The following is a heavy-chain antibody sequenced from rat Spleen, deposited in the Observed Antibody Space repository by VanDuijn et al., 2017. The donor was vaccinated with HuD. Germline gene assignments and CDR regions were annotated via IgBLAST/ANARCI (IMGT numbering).Heavy chain of an antibody. V-gene: IGHV3-3*01. D-gene: IGHD1-12*02. J-gene: IGHJ3*01. Sequence: EVQLQESGPGLVKPSQSLSLTCSVTGNSIANGYRWNWIRRFPGSKLEWMGYINSAGTTVYNPSLKSRISITRDTTRNQFFLQVNSLTTEDTATYYCARSDGTHYYLPFPYWGQGTLVTVSS. CDR1: GNSIANGYR. CDR3: ARSDGTHYYLPFPY. CDR2: INSAGTT.